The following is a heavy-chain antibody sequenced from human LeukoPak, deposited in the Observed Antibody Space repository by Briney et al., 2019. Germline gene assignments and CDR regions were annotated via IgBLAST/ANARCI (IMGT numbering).Heavy chain of an antibody. CDR3: ARDKQWLPHNWFDP. CDR2: ITTYNGDT. CDR1: GYTFTSYG. Sequence: ASVKVSCKASGYTFTSYGINWVRQAPGQGLEWMGWITTYNGDTNYAQKLQGRVTMTSDTSTSTAYMELRSLTSDDTAVYYCARDKQWLPHNWFDPWGQGTLVTVSS. V-gene: IGHV1-18*01. D-gene: IGHD6-19*01. J-gene: IGHJ5*02.